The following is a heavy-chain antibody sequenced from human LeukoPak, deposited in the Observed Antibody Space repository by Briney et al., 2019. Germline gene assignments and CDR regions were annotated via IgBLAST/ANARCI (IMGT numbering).Heavy chain of an antibody. CDR3: ARDHFEIMRFPDY. V-gene: IGHV1-2*02. Sequence: ASVKVSCKASGYTFTGYYMHWVRQAPGQGLEWMGWINPNSGGTNYAQKLQGRVTMTTDTSTSTAYMELRSLRSDDTAVYYCARDHFEIMRFPDYWGQGTLVTVSS. D-gene: IGHD3-16*01. CDR2: INPNSGGT. J-gene: IGHJ4*02. CDR1: GYTFTGYY.